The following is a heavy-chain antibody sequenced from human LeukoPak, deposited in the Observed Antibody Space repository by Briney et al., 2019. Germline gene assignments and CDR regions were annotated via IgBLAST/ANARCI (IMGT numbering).Heavy chain of an antibody. CDR3: ARRAPFYYNSWSPTHDYGTDV. Sequence: PGGSLRLSCAASGFTFSDYYMAWIRQAPGKGLGWISYISTSSSAVYYADSVKGRFTMSKDNAKNSLYLQMNSLRAEDTAVYYCARRAPFYYNSWSPTHDYGTDVWGQGTTVTVSS. CDR2: ISTSSSAV. D-gene: IGHD3-10*01. CDR1: GFTFSDYY. J-gene: IGHJ6*02. V-gene: IGHV3-11*01.